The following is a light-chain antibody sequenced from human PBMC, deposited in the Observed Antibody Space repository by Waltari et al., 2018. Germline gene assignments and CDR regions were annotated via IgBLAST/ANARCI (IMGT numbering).Light chain of an antibody. V-gene: IGKV3-20*01. CDR2: GAS. Sequence: EIVLTQSPGTMSLSPGDRATLSCRASQSVTASQVAWYQQKPGQAPRLLIYGASTRATGTPDRFSGTGSGTDFILTISGLEHEDFAVYFCQQYGSSIPFTFGPGTKV. J-gene: IGKJ3*01. CDR3: QQYGSSIPFT. CDR1: QSVTASQ.